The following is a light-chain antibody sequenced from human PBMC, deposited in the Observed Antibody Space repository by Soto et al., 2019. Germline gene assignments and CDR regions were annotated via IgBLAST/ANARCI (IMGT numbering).Light chain of an antibody. J-gene: IGLJ3*02. Sequence: QAVVTQPPSASGTPGQRVTISCSGSSSNIGRDTVNWYQQLPGTAPKLLIYNNNQRPSGVPDRFSGSKSGTSASLAISGLQSEDEADYYCAVWDDSLTGWVFGGGTQLTVL. CDR3: AVWDDSLTGWV. CDR2: NNN. CDR1: SSNIGRDT. V-gene: IGLV1-44*01.